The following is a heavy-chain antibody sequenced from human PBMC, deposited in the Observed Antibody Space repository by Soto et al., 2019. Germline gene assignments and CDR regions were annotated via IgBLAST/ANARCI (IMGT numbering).Heavy chain of an antibody. CDR1: GGSFSGYY. J-gene: IGHJ6*02. Sequence: PSETLSLTCAVYGGSFSGYYWSWIRQPPGKGLEWIGEINHSGSTNYNPSLKIRVTISVDTSKNQFSLKLSSVTAADTAVYYCAAAYYYYGMDVWGQGTTVTVSS. CDR2: INHSGST. CDR3: AAAYYYYGMDV. D-gene: IGHD6-13*01. V-gene: IGHV4-34*01.